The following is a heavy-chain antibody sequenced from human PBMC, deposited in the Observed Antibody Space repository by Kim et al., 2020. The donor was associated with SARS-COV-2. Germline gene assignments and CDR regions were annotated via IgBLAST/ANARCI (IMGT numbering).Heavy chain of an antibody. CDR1: GGSISSYY. J-gene: IGHJ6*02. CDR2: IYYSGST. V-gene: IGHV4-59*13. Sequence: SETLSLTCTVSGGSISSYYWSWIRQPPGKGLEWIGYIYYSGSTNYNPSLKSRVTISVDTSKNQFSLKLSSVTAADTAVYYCARAPPRTSETVAAAPIYYGMDVWGQGTTVTVSS. CDR3: ARAPPRTSETVAAAPIYYGMDV. D-gene: IGHD6-13*01.